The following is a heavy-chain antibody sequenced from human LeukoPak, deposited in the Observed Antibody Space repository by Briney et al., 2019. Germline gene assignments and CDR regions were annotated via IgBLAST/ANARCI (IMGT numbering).Heavy chain of an antibody. V-gene: IGHV4-39*07. Sequence: SETLSLTCTVPGGSISSSSYYWGWIRQPPGKGLEWIGSIYYSGSTYYNPSLKSRVTISVDTSKNQFSLKLSSVTAADTAVYYCARGTRGYYQEDFFDYWGQGTQVTVSS. CDR1: GGSISSSSYY. J-gene: IGHJ4*02. CDR3: ARGTRGYYQEDFFDY. D-gene: IGHD3-22*01. CDR2: IYYSGST.